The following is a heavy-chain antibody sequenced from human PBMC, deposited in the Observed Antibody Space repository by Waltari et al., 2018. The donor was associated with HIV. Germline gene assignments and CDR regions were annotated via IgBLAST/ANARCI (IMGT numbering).Heavy chain of an antibody. D-gene: IGHD2-15*01. CDR3: ARERKVVGASPYYGLDV. Sequence: QVLLVQSGAEVKKPGASGRVSYKASGNKFITYAIHWVRQAPGQRLEWMGCITTVNGNTKYSQKLQGRVTITMDTSTTTAHMELSRLRSEDTAIYYCARERKVVGASPYYGLDVWGQGTTVTVSS. CDR1: GNKFITYA. CDR2: ITTVNGNT. J-gene: IGHJ6*02. V-gene: IGHV1-3*04.